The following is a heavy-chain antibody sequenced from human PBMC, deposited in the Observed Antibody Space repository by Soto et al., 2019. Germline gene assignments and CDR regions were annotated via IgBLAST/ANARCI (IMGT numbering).Heavy chain of an antibody. CDR2: IIGSGGTT. J-gene: IGHJ4*02. V-gene: IGHV3-23*01. D-gene: IGHD5-18*01. CDR3: AKSFMGFSYGKIDY. CDR1: GFTFSNHA. Sequence: GGSLRLSCAASGFTFSNHAMNWVRQAPGKGLEWVSSIIGSGGTTYYADSVKGRFTISRDNSKNTLYLQMNSLRAEDTAVYYCAKSFMGFSYGKIDYWGQGTLVTVSS.